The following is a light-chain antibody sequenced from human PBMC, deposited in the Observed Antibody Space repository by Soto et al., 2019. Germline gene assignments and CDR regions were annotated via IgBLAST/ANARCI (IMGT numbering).Light chain of an antibody. V-gene: IGLV1-44*01. J-gene: IGLJ1*01. Sequence: QSMLTQPPSASGTPGQRVTISCSGSSSNIGSNTVNWYQQLPGTAPKLLLYNNNQRPSGVPDRFSGSKSGTSASLAISGLQSEDEADYYCAAWDDSLNGLVFGTGTKLTVL. CDR2: NNN. CDR1: SSNIGSNT. CDR3: AAWDDSLNGLV.